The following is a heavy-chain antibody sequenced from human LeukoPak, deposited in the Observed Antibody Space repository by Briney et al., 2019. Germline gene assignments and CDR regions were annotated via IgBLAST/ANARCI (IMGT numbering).Heavy chain of an antibody. D-gene: IGHD5-18*01. CDR2: MSYDGSNR. CDR1: GFTFSGSA. CDR3: ARDWGYSYGHPFDY. Sequence: GGSLKLSCAASGFTFSGSAMHWVRQAPGKGLEWVALMSYDGSNRYYADSVKGRFTISRDYFKNTLYLQMNSLRAEDTAVYYCARDWGYSYGHPFDYWGQGTLVTVSS. V-gene: IGHV3-30-3*01. J-gene: IGHJ4*02.